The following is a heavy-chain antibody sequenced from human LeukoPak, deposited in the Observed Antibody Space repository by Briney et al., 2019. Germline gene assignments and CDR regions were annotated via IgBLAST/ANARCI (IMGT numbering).Heavy chain of an antibody. V-gene: IGHV1-24*01. Sequence: GASVKVSCKVSGYTLTELSMHWVRQAPGKGLEWMGGFHPEDGETVYAQKFQGRITMTEDTSTDTAYMDLSSLRSGDTAVYYCARNNWNDFGTNVFDIWGQGTMVTVSS. CDR3: ARNNWNDFGTNVFDI. J-gene: IGHJ3*02. CDR2: FHPEDGET. D-gene: IGHD1-1*01. CDR1: GYTLTELS.